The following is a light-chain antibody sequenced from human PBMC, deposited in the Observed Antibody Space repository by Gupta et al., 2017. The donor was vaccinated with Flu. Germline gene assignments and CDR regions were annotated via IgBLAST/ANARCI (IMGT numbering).Light chain of an antibody. CDR2: END. V-gene: IGLV1-51*02. J-gene: IGLJ3*02. CDR1: RSSY. CDR3: GTWDTTLSAGV. Sequence: APGQRVTISCSGIRSSYISWYQEVPGTAPRLLIYENDKRPSGIPDRFTGSKYGTSATLGIAGLQTGDEAVYYCGTWDTTLSAGVFGGGTRLTVL.